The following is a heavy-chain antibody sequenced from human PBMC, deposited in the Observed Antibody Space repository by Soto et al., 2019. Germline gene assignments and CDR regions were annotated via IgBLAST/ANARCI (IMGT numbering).Heavy chain of an antibody. J-gene: IGHJ6*02. V-gene: IGHV1-8*01. CDR3: ARHPGIAAAGDGYYYYGMDV. Sequence: ASVKVSCKASGYTFTSYDINWVRQATGQGLEWMGWMNPNSGNTGYAQKFQGRVTMTRNTSISTAYMELSSLRSEDTAVYYCARHPGIAAAGDGYYYYGMDVWGQGTTVTVSS. D-gene: IGHD6-13*01. CDR1: GYTFTSYD. CDR2: MNPNSGNT.